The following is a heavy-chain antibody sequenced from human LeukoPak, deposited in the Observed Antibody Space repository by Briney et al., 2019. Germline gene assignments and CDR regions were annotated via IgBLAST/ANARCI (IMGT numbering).Heavy chain of an antibody. CDR1: GYTFTSYG. CDR3: ARVGRNVLLWFGELSGLDY. D-gene: IGHD3-10*01. CDR2: ISAYNGNT. J-gene: IGHJ4*02. Sequence: GASVKVSCKASGYTFTSYGISWVRQAPGQGLEWMGWISAYNGNTNYAQKLQGRVTMTTDTSTSTAYMELRSLRSDDTAVYYCARVGRNVLLWFGELSGLDYWGQGTLVTVSS. V-gene: IGHV1-18*01.